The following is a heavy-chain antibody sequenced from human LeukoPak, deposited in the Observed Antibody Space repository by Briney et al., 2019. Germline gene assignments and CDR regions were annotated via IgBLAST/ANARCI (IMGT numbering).Heavy chain of an antibody. CDR3: ARTRDYYDSSDY. CDR1: GYTFTSYD. V-gene: IGHV1-46*01. D-gene: IGHD3-22*01. CDR2: INPGGGST. J-gene: IGHJ4*02. Sequence: ASVKVSCKASGYTFTSYDINWVRQAPGQGLEWMGIINPGGGSTSYAQKFQGRVTMTRDMSTSTVYMELSSLRSEDTAVYYCARTRDYYDSSDYWGQGTLVTVSS.